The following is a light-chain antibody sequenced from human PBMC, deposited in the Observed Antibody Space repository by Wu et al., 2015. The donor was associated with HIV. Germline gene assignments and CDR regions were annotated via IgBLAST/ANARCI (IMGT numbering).Light chain of an antibody. CDR2: AAA. V-gene: IGKV1-39*01. Sequence: DIQMTQSPSSLSASVGDRVTITCRASQSIGDYLNWYQQIPGKAPKLLIYAAASLHSGVPSRFSGSGSGTHFTLTISSLQPEDFATYYCQQSYTTPRYTFGQGTKVEIK. CDR1: QSIGDY. CDR3: QQSYTTPRYT. J-gene: IGKJ2*01.